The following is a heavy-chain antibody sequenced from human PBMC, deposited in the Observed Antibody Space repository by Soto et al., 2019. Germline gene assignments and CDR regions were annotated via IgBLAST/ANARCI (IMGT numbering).Heavy chain of an antibody. CDR3: ARDRAGTTTGWFDP. Sequence: ASVKVSCKASGYTFTSYGISWVRQAPGQGLEWMGWISAYNGNTNYAQKLKGRVTMTTDTSTSTAYMELRSLRSDDTAVYYCARDRAGTTTGWFDPWGQGTLVTVS. V-gene: IGHV1-18*04. D-gene: IGHD1-7*01. CDR2: ISAYNGNT. CDR1: GYTFTSYG. J-gene: IGHJ5*02.